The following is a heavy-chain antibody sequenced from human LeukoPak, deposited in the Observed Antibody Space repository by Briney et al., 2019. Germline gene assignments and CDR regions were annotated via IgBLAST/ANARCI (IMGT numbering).Heavy chain of an antibody. V-gene: IGHV1-69*06. CDR1: GYTFTGYY. Sequence: SVKVSCKASGYTFTGYYMHWVRQAPGQGLEWMGGIIPIFDTTNYAQRFQGRVALTADKSTTTVYMELRTLRSEDTAVYYCVRGSDWFDSWGQGTLVTVSS. J-gene: IGHJ5*01. CDR2: IIPIFDTT. CDR3: VRGSDWFDS.